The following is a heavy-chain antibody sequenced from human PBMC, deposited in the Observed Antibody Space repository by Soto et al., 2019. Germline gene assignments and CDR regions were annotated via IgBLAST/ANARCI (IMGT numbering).Heavy chain of an antibody. D-gene: IGHD1-26*01. CDR2: IKSKTDGGTT. J-gene: IGHJ4*02. Sequence: VGSLRLSCASSVVTFKNAWMSCVRHSPGKWLEWVGRIKSKTDGGTTDYGAPVKGKFTISRDDSKNTVYLQLNTLKSEDTAVYYCTPGFTGSYYGPEYWGQGTLVSVSS. V-gene: IGHV3-15*01. CDR1: VVTFKNAW. CDR3: TPGFTGSYYGPEY.